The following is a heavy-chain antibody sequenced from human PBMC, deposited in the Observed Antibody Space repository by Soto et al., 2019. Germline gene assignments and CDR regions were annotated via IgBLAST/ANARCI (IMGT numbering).Heavy chain of an antibody. V-gene: IGHV4-59*01. J-gene: IGHJ4*02. CDR3: ARGMSGDWPGRVAY. Sequence: PSETLSLTCSDSGGSSDDYLSWIRQPPGKGLEWIGYISYSGTANYNPSLKSRVTISIDTSKKQLSLKLSSVTAADTAFYYCARGMSGDWPGRVAYWGQGTLLTVSS. CDR2: ISYSGTA. D-gene: IGHD2-21*02. CDR1: GGSSDDY.